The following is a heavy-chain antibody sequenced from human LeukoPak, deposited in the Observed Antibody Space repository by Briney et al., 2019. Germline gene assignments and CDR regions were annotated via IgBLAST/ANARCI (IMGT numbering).Heavy chain of an antibody. CDR2: ISSSSSYI. V-gene: IGHV3-21*01. CDR3: ARDRPLYYDFWSGENCFDP. J-gene: IGHJ5*02. Sequence: GGSLRLSCAASRFTFSSYSMNWVRQAPGKGLEWVSSISSSSSYIYYADSVKGRFTISRDNAKNSLYLQMNSLRAEDTAVYYCARDRPLYYDFWSGENCFDPWGQGTLVTVSS. D-gene: IGHD3-3*01. CDR1: RFTFSSYS.